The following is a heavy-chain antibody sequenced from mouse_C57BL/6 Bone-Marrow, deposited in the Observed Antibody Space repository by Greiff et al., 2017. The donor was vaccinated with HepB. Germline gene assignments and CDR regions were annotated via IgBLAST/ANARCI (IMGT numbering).Heavy chain of an antibody. V-gene: IGHV5-17*01. J-gene: IGHJ2*01. CDR1: GFTFSDYG. CDR3: ARPLWLRRGGFDY. Sequence: EVKLVDSGGGLVKPGGSLKLSCAASGFTFSDYGMHWVRQAPEKGLEWVAYISSGSSTIYYADTVKGRFTISRDNAKNTLFLQMTSLRSEDTAMYYCARPLWLRRGGFDYWGQGTTLTVSS. D-gene: IGHD2-2*01. CDR2: ISSGSSTI.